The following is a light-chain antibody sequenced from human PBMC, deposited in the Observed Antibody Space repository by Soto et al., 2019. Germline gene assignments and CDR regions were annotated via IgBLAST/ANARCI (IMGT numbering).Light chain of an antibody. J-gene: IGLJ3*02. Sequence: QSALTQPASVSGSPGQSITISCTGTSSDVGLYNLVSWYQQLPGKAPKLIIYEVNERPSGISDRFSGSKSGNTASLTISGLQDEDEADYYCCSYVGSSIFMFGAGTKVTVL. CDR3: CSYVGSSIFM. CDR1: SSDVGLYNL. V-gene: IGLV2-23*02. CDR2: EVN.